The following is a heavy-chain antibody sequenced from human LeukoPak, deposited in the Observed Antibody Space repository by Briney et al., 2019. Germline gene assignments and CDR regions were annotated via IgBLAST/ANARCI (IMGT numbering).Heavy chain of an antibody. CDR3: ARGILGSSGWYIDY. J-gene: IGHJ4*02. CDR2: ISSSSSYI. Sequence: GGSLRLSCTASGFTFSSYSMNWVRQAPGKGLEWVSSISSSSSYIYYADSVKGRFTISRDNAKNSLYLQMNSLRAEDTAVYYCARGILGSSGWYIDYWGQGTLVTVSS. V-gene: IGHV3-21*01. CDR1: GFTFSSYS. D-gene: IGHD6-19*01.